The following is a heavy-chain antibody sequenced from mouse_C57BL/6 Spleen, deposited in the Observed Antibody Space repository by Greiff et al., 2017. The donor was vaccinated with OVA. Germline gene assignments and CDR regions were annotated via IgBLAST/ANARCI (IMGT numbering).Heavy chain of an antibody. CDR1: GYTFTSYW. Sequence: VKLQQPGAELVRPGTSVKLSCKASGYTFTSYWMHWVKQRPGQGLEWIGVIDPSDSYTNYNQKFKGKATLTVDTSSSTAYMQLSSLTSEDSAVYYCAKSGGSSYDFDYWGQGTTLTVSS. CDR2: IDPSDSYT. D-gene: IGHD1-1*01. CDR3: AKSGGSSYDFDY. J-gene: IGHJ2*01. V-gene: IGHV1-59*01.